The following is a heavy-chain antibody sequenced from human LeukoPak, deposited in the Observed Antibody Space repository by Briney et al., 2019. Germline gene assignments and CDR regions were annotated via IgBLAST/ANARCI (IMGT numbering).Heavy chain of an antibody. CDR1: GFTFSSYA. Sequence: GGSLRLSCAASGFTFSSYAMSWVRQAPGKGLEWVSAISGSGGSTYYADSVKGRFTISRDNSKNTLYLQVNSLRAEDTAVYYCAKDELLWFGESPHWFDPWGQGTLVTVSS. CDR3: AKDELLWFGESPHWFDP. J-gene: IGHJ5*02. V-gene: IGHV3-23*01. D-gene: IGHD3-10*01. CDR2: ISGSGGST.